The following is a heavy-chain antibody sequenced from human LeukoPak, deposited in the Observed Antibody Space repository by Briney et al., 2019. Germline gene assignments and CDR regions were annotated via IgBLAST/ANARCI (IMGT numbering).Heavy chain of an antibody. V-gene: IGHV1-2*02. D-gene: IGHD2-2*01. Sequence: ASVKVSCKASGYTFTGYYLHWVRQAPGQGLEWMGWINPHSGGTNYAQKFQGRVTMTRDTSISTAYMELSRLRSDDTAVYYCVRDRTKYCSSTSCPLDYWGQGTLVTVSS. CDR2: INPHSGGT. J-gene: IGHJ4*02. CDR3: VRDRTKYCSSTSCPLDY. CDR1: GYTFTGYY.